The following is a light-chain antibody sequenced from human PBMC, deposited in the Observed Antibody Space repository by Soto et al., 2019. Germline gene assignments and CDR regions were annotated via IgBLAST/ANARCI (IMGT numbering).Light chain of an antibody. J-gene: IGLJ2*01. V-gene: IGLV4-69*01. CDR3: QTWGTGIRV. CDR2: VKSDGSH. Sequence: QPVLTQSPSASASPGASVKLTCTLSSGHSNYAIAWHQQQPGKGPRYLMKVKSDGSHIKGDGIPDRFSGSSSGAERYLTISSLQSEDEADYYCQTWGTGIRVFGGGTKLTVL. CDR1: SGHSNYA.